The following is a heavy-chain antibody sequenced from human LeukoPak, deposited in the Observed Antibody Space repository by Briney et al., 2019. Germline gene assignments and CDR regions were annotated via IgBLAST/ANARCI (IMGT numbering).Heavy chain of an antibody. D-gene: IGHD6-19*01. Sequence: PGGSLRLSCAASGFTFSSYAMHWVRQAPGKGLEWVANIKEDGSEKYYVDSVKGRFTISRDNAKNTLYLQMNSLRAEDTAVYYCARDLYSSGDYWGQGTLVTVSS. J-gene: IGHJ4*02. CDR2: IKEDGSEK. CDR1: GFTFSSYA. CDR3: ARDLYSSGDY. V-gene: IGHV3-7*01.